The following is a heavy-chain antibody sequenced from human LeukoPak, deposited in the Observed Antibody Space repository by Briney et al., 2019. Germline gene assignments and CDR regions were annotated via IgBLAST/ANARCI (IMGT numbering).Heavy chain of an antibody. Sequence: RPSETLSLTCAVYGGSFSGYYWSWICQPPGKGLEWIGEINHSGSTNYNPSLKSRVTISVDTSKNQFSLKLSSVTAAGTAVYYCARHVWWSGSYAGYFDYWGQGTLVTVSS. CDR1: GGSFSGYY. D-gene: IGHD1-26*01. J-gene: IGHJ4*02. V-gene: IGHV4-34*01. CDR2: INHSGST. CDR3: ARHVWWSGSYAGYFDY.